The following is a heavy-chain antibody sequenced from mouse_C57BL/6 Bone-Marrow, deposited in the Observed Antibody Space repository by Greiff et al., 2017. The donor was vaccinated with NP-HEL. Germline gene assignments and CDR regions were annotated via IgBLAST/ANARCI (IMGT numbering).Heavy chain of an antibody. Sequence: EVNLVESGGDLVKPGGSLKLSCAASGFTFSSYGMSWVRQTPDKRLEWVATLSSGGSYTYYPDSVKGRFTISRDNAKNTLYLQMSSLKSEDTAMYYCARLEGWLPLYYYAMDYWGQGTSVTVSS. CDR1: GFTFSSYG. CDR3: ARLEGWLPLYYYAMDY. V-gene: IGHV5-6*01. J-gene: IGHJ4*01. CDR2: LSSGGSYT. D-gene: IGHD2-3*01.